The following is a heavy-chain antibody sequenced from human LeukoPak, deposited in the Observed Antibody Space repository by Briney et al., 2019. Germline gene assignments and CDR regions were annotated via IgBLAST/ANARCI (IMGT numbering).Heavy chain of an antibody. Sequence: SVKVSCKASGGTFSSYTISWVRQAPGQGLEWMGRIIPILGIANYAQKFQGRVTITADKSTSTAYMELSSLRSEDTAVYYCASYYYDSSGFFDYWGQGTLVPVSS. J-gene: IGHJ4*02. D-gene: IGHD3-22*01. CDR2: IIPILGIA. CDR3: ASYYYDSSGFFDY. V-gene: IGHV1-69*02. CDR1: GGTFSSYT.